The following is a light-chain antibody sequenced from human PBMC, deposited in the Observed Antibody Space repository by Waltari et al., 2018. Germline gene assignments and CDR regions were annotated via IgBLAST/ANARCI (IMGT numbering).Light chain of an antibody. V-gene: IGKV1-39*01. CDR1: QNIGGR. CDR3: QQSYSVPRT. Sequence: DIQMTQSPSSLSAAVGDRVTITCRASQNIGGRVNWYQQRPGKAPKLLIHAASTLQSGVPPRFSGSGSGTEFTLTIKSLQPEDSSIYYCQQSYSVPRTFGQWTKLDIK. J-gene: IGKJ2*01. CDR2: AAS.